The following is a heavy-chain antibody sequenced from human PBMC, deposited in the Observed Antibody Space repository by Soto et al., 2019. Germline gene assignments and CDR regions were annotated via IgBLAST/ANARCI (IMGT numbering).Heavy chain of an antibody. J-gene: IGHJ4*02. CDR2: ISGSGGST. Sequence: EVQLLESGGGLVQPGGSLRLSCAASGFTFSSYAMSWVRQAPGKGLEWVSAISGSGGSTYYADSVKGRFTISRDNSKNTLYLQMNSLRAEDTAVYYCAKVYKLKQQLVQINLDFDYWGQGTLVTVSS. CDR1: GFTFSSYA. D-gene: IGHD6-13*01. V-gene: IGHV3-23*01. CDR3: AKVYKLKQQLVQINLDFDY.